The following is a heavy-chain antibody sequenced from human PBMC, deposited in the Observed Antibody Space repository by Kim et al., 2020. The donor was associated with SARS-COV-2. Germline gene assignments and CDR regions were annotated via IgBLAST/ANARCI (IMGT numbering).Heavy chain of an antibody. CDR3: ARDAGTTNFDY. V-gene: IGHV4-39*07. Sequence: SETLSLTCTVSGGSISSSSYYWGWIRQPPGKGLEWIGSIYYSGSTYYNPSLKSRVTISVDTSKNQFSLKLSSVTAADTAVYYCARDAGTTNFDYWGQGTL. J-gene: IGHJ4*02. D-gene: IGHD1-1*01. CDR1: GGSISSSSYY. CDR2: IYYSGST.